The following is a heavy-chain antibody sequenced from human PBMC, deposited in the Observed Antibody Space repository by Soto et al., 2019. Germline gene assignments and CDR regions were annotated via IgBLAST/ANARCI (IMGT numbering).Heavy chain of an antibody. CDR3: CVVKRLDQYSTSGYWFDP. CDR1: GFTFSHAW. V-gene: IGHV3-15*01. J-gene: IGHJ5*02. Sequence: GSLRLSCAASGFTFSHAWMSWVRQAPGKGLEWVGRIKSKADGETKDYGAPVRGRFTISRDDAKDTLYLQMNSLGIEDTAVYYCCVVKRLDQYSTSGYWFDPWGPGTLVTVSS. D-gene: IGHD2-15*01. CDR2: IKSKADGETK.